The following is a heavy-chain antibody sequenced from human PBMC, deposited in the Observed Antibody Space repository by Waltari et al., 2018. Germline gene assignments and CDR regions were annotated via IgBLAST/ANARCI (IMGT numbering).Heavy chain of an antibody. D-gene: IGHD3-16*01. CDR2: IYPGDSDT. CDR1: GYGFDSYW. CDR3: ARRFMTGEGLTLNWLDP. Sequence: VQLVQSGAEVKKPGESLRISCRDSGYGFDSYWIAWVRQRPGEGLEWMGHIYPGDSDTRYNPSFQGQVTISADKSVTTVYLQWSSLKTSDSGIYYCARRFMTGEGLTLNWLDPWGQGTLVTVSS. J-gene: IGHJ5*02. V-gene: IGHV5-51*01.